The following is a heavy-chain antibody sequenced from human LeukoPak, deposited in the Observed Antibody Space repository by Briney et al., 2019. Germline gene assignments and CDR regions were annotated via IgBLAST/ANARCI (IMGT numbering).Heavy chain of an antibody. J-gene: IGHJ4*02. Sequence: GGSLRLSCAASGFTFSSYWMNWVRQAPGKGLEWVANIKQDGSEKYYVDSVKGRFTISRNNAKNSLYLQMNSLRAEDTAVYYCARAPRGFWSGYSPYYFDYWGQGTLVTVSS. D-gene: IGHD3-3*01. CDR2: IKQDGSEK. V-gene: IGHV3-7*01. CDR3: ARAPRGFWSGYSPYYFDY. CDR1: GFTFSSYW.